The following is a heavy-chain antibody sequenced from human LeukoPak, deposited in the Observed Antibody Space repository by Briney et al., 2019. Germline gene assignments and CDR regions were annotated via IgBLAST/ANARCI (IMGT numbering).Heavy chain of an antibody. J-gene: IGHJ6*03. Sequence: SETLSLTCSVSGGSISSSSFYWGWIRQPPGKGLEWIGSISYTGSTYYNPSLKGRVTISVDTSKNQFSLRLNSVTAADTAMYYCAREVADYGGYYYYHYMDVWGKGTTVTISS. CDR2: ISYTGST. D-gene: IGHD4-23*01. V-gene: IGHV4-39*07. CDR3: AREVADYGGYYYYHYMDV. CDR1: GGSISSSSFY.